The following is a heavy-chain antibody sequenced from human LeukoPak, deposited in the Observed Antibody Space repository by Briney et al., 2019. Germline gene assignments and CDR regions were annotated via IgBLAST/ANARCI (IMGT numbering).Heavy chain of an antibody. CDR3: VRDVIHSYFDI. V-gene: IGHV3-21*01. D-gene: IGHD2/OR15-2a*01. CDR1: GFTFRSHS. CDR2: ITGAGSI. Sequence: GGSLRLSCAASGFTFRSHSLDWVRQAPREGLEWVSSITGAGSIQYADSVQGRFTISRDNTQNSIFLQMNSLRAEDTAVYYCVRDVIHSYFDIWGQGILVTVSS. J-gene: IGHJ4*02.